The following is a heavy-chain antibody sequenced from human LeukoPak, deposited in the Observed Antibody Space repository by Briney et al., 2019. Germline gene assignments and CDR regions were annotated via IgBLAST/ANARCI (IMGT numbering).Heavy chain of an antibody. V-gene: IGHV3-11*01. CDR1: GFTFSDYY. CDR2: ISSRGKTV. CDR3: ARGRDGYKY. D-gene: IGHD1-1*01. J-gene: IGHJ4*02. Sequence: GGSLRLSCAASGFTFSDYYMSWIRQAPDKGLEWVSYISSRGKTVHYADSVKVRFTTSRDNAEMSLYLQMDSLRAEDTAIYFCARGRDGYKYWGPGTRVNVSS.